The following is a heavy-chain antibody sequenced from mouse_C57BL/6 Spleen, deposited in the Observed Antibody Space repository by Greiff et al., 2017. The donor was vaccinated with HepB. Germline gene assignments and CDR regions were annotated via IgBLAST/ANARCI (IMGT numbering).Heavy chain of an antibody. V-gene: IGHV1-81*01. CDR1: GYTFTSYG. J-gene: IGHJ4*01. CDR2: IYPRSGNT. D-gene: IGHD1-1*01. CDR3: ARNIKGYYAMDY. Sequence: QVQLKQSGAELARPGASVKLSCKASGYTFTSYGISWVKQRTGQGLEWIGEIYPRSGNTYYNEKFKGKATLTADKSSSTAYMELRSLTSEDSAVYFCARNIKGYYAMDYWGQGTSVTVSS.